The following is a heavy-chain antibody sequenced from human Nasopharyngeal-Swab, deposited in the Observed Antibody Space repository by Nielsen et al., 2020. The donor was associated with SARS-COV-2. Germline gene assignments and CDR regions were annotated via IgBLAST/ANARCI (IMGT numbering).Heavy chain of an antibody. CDR1: GLGFSNYE. CDR3: AREVPYSGHDDAFDI. D-gene: IGHD5-12*01. CDR2: VSSSSTTT. Sequence: GGSLRLSCAASGLGFSNYEMNWVRQAPGKGLEWVSYVSSSSTTTYYADSVKGRFTIYGDNAKKTLYLQMNNLRVEDTAVYYCAREVPYSGHDDAFDIWGQGTMVTVSA. V-gene: IGHV3-48*03. J-gene: IGHJ3*02.